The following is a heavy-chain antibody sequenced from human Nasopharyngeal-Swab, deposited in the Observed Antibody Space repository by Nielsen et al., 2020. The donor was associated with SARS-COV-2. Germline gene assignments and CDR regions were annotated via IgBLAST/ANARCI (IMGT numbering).Heavy chain of an antibody. CDR3: ARDRGDYYDSSGSPFDY. CDR2: IYYSGST. Sequence: SETLSLTCTVSGGSISSYYWSWIRQPPGKGLEWIGYIYYSGSTNYNPSLKSRVTISVDTSKNQFSLKLSSVTAADMAVYYCARDRGDYYDSSGSPFDYWGQGTLVTVSS. V-gene: IGHV4-59*01. CDR1: GGSISSYY. J-gene: IGHJ4*02. D-gene: IGHD3-22*01.